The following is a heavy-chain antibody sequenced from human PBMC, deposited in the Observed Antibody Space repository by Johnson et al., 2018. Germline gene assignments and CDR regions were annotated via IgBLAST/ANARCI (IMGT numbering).Heavy chain of an antibody. Sequence: QVQLVESGGGVVQPGRSLRLSCAASGFNFSSYGMHWVRQAPGKGLEWVAVISYDGSNKYYADSVSGRFTISRDNSKTTLYLQMNSRRAEDTAVYYCARLVYTSRDYYYYMDVWGKGTTVTVSS. CDR3: ARLVYTSRDYYYYMDV. V-gene: IGHV3-30*03. CDR1: GFNFSSYG. D-gene: IGHD2-8*01. CDR2: ISYDGSNK. J-gene: IGHJ6*03.